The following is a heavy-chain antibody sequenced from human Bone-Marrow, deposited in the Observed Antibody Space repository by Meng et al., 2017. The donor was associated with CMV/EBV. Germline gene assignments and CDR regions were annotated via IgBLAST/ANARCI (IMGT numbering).Heavy chain of an antibody. CDR1: GFTFSSYD. D-gene: IGHD1-26*01. CDR2: INSDGSTT. J-gene: IGHJ4*02. V-gene: IGHV3-74*01. CDR3: ARGSGSYTLDY. Sequence: GGSLRLSCAASGFTFSSYDMHWVRQVPGKGLVWVSRINSDGSTTTYADSVKGRFTISRDNAKNTLYLQMNSLRVEDTAVYYCARGSGSYTLDYWGQGTLVTVSS.